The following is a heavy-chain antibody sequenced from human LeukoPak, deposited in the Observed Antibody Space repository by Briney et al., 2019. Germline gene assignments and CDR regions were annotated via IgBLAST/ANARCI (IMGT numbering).Heavy chain of an antibody. CDR3: ARDYRTYYDFLSGAPSWAFDI. Sequence: SETLSLTCTVSGGSISSGDYYWSWIRQPPGKGLEWIGYIYYSGSTYYNPSLKSRVTISVDTSKNQFSLKLSSVTAADTAVYYCARDYRTYYDFLSGAPSWAFDIWGQGTMVTVSS. V-gene: IGHV4-30-4*08. CDR2: IYYSGST. J-gene: IGHJ3*02. D-gene: IGHD3-3*01. CDR1: GGSISSGDYY.